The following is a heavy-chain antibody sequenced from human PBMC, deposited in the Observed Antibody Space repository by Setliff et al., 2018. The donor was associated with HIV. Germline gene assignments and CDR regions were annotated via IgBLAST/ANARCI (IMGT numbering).Heavy chain of an antibody. Sequence: PGGSLRLSCAASGFTFSSYEMNWVRQAPGKGLEWVSYISSSGSIIKYADSVKGRFTISRDTANNALYMQMNSLRAEDTAVYYCARGYNWNSGGMDVWGQGTTVTVSS. D-gene: IGHD1-20*01. CDR1: GFTFSSYE. J-gene: IGHJ6*02. V-gene: IGHV3-48*03. CDR3: ARGYNWNSGGMDV. CDR2: ISSSGSII.